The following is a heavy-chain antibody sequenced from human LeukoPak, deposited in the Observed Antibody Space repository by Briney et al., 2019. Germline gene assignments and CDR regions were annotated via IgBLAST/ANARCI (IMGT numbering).Heavy chain of an antibody. CDR2: IYYSGST. Sequence: SETLSLTCTVSGGSISSYYWSWIRQPPGKGLEWIGYIYYSGSTNYNPSLKSRVTISVDTSKNQFSLKLSSVTAADTAVYYCATTRGAQQLVSRNFDYWGQGTLVTVSS. J-gene: IGHJ4*02. D-gene: IGHD6-13*01. V-gene: IGHV4-59*01. CDR1: GGSISSYY. CDR3: ATTRGAQQLVSRNFDY.